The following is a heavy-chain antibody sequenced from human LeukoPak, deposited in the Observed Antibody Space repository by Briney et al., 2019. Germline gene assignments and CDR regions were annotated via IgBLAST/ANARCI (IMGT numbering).Heavy chain of an antibody. V-gene: IGHV1-69*01. CDR3: ARYYDILTGSHNWFDP. CDR2: IIPIFGTA. CDR1: GGTFSIYA. J-gene: IGHJ5*02. D-gene: IGHD3-9*01. Sequence: SVKVSCKASGGTFSIYAISWVRQAPGQGLEWMGGIIPIFGTANYAQKFQGRVTITADESTSTAYMELSSLRSEDTAVYYCARYYDILTGSHNWFDPWGQGTLVTVSS.